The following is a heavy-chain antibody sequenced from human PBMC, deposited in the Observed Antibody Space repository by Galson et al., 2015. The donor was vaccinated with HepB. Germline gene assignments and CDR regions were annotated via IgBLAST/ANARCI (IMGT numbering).Heavy chain of an antibody. Sequence: SCKASGGTFSSYAISWVRQAPGPGLEWMGGIIPIFGTANYAQKFHGRVTITADESTSTAYMELSSLRSEDTAVYDFARGGGELLSINWFDPWGQGTLVTVSS. CDR2: IIPIFGTA. CDR3: ARGGGELLSINWFDP. J-gene: IGHJ5*02. CDR1: GGTFSSYA. D-gene: IGHD1-26*01. V-gene: IGHV1-69*01.